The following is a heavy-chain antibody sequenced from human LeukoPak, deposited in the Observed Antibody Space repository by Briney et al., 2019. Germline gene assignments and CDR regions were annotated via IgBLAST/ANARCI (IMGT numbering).Heavy chain of an antibody. Sequence: GRSLRLSCTASGFTCDDYAMHWVRQAPRKGLEGVSGISWDSAGILYADSVKGRFTISRDNAKNSLYLQMSSLRADDTAFYYCAKSLRLGELSSFDSWGQGTLVTVSS. CDR2: ISWDSAGI. J-gene: IGHJ4*02. CDR1: GFTCDDYA. D-gene: IGHD3-16*02. V-gene: IGHV3-9*01. CDR3: AKSLRLGELSSFDS.